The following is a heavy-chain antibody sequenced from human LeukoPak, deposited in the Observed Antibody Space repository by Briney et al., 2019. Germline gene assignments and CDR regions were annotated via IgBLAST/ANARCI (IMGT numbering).Heavy chain of an antibody. V-gene: IGHV4-31*03. CDR1: GGSISSGGYY. Sequence: SQTLSLTCTVSGGSISSGGYYWSWICQHPGKGLEWIGYIYYSGSTYYNPSLKSRVTISVDTSKNQFSLKLSSVTAADTAVYYCARVLAAGPVPYYFDYWGQGTLVTVSS. D-gene: IGHD6-19*01. CDR2: IYYSGST. J-gene: IGHJ4*02. CDR3: ARVLAAGPVPYYFDY.